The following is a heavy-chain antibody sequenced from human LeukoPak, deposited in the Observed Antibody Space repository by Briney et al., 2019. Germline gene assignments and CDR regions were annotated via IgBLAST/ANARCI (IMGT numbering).Heavy chain of an antibody. CDR2: INTDGSST. J-gene: IGHJ3*02. CDR3: AREGWLQGRAFDI. D-gene: IGHD5-24*01. CDR1: GFTFSSYW. Sequence: GGSLRLSCAASGFTFSSYWMHWVRQAPGKGLVWVSRINTDGSSTSYADSVKGRFTISRDNAKNTLYLQMNSLRAEATAVYYCAREGWLQGRAFDIWGQGTMVTVSS. V-gene: IGHV3-74*01.